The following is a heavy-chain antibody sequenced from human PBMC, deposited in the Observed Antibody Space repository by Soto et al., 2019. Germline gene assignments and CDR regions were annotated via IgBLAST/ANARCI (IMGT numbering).Heavy chain of an antibody. V-gene: IGHV3-30-3*01. CDR3: ARDKSTHYYDSSALDY. Sequence: GSLRLSCAASGFTFSSYAMHWVRQAPGKGLEWVAVISYDGSNKYYADSVKGRFTISRDNSKNTLYLQMNSLRAEDTAVYYCARDKSTHYYDSSALDYWGQGTLVTVSS. D-gene: IGHD3-22*01. J-gene: IGHJ4*02. CDR1: GFTFSSYA. CDR2: ISYDGSNK.